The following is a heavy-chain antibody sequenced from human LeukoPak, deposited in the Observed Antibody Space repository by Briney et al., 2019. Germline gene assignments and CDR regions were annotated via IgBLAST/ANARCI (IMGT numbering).Heavy chain of an antibody. D-gene: IGHD5-24*01. CDR2: IYPGDSRT. CDR1: GYTFSNYW. V-gene: IGHV5-51*01. J-gene: IGHJ4*02. Sequence: LGESLKISCKGSGYTFSNYWIGWVRQMPGKGLEWMGLIYPGDSRTRYTPSFQGHVTISADKSISSAYLQWSSLQASGTAMYYCARHTDGYNPLDFWGQGTLVTVSS. CDR3: ARHTDGYNPLDF.